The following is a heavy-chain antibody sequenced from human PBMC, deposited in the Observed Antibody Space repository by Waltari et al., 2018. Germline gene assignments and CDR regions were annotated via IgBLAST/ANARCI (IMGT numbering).Heavy chain of an antibody. Sequence: VQLVESGGGLVQPGGSLRLSCAAYGFFFRTYWMNWARQAPGEGLVCLSRRNPDGTTIMYADSVKGRFTTSRDNAKNTLYLQMNSLRADDTAVYYCARSGFMDVWGQGTTVTVSS. J-gene: IGHJ6*02. CDR3: ARSGFMDV. CDR2: RNPDGTTI. V-gene: IGHV3-74*03. CDR1: GFFFRTYW. D-gene: IGHD3-10*01.